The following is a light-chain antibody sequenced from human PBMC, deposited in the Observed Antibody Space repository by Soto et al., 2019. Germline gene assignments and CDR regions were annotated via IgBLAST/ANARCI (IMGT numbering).Light chain of an antibody. CDR1: SSDVGNYIF. CDR3: VSYTASASYV. CDR2: DIN. J-gene: IGLJ1*01. V-gene: IGLV2-14*01. Sequence: QSALTQPASVSGSPGQSITISCTGTSSDVGNYIFVSWYRQHPGKAPKLMIYDINNPPSGVSNRFSGSKSGNTASLTISGLQAEDEAYYYWVSYTASASYVFGTGTKLTAL.